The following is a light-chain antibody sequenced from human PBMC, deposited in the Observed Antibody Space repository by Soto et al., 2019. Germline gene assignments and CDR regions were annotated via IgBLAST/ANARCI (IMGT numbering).Light chain of an antibody. Sequence: DIQMTQSPSTLSASVGDTVTITCRASQTISRWFAWYQQKPGKAPRLLIYTASTLESGVPSRFSASGSGTEFTLTISSLHPDDFATYYCQEYNNYWTFGQGTKVDNK. CDR3: QEYNNYWT. J-gene: IGKJ1*01. CDR1: QTISRW. V-gene: IGKV1-5*01. CDR2: TAS.